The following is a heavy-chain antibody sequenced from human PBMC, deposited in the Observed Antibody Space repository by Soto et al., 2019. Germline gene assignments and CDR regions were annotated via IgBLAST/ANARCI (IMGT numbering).Heavy chain of an antibody. CDR3: TRNYDILSGYQGASYL. V-gene: IGHV3-49*03. CDR2: IRSKSYGGTT. D-gene: IGHD3-9*01. CDR1: EFTFGDYA. Sequence: GRDLRLSCTASEFTFGDYAMSWIRQAPGKGLEWVGFIRSKSYGGTTEHAASVKGRFTISIDDSKSIAYLQKNSPKTEDTAVYYCTRNYDILSGYQGASYLWGQGTMVTVSS. J-gene: IGHJ3*01.